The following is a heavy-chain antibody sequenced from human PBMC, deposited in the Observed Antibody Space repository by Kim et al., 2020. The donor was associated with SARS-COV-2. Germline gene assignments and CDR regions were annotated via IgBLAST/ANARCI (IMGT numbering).Heavy chain of an antibody. Sequence: YFAHSVKDRITIARDNSKTPLFLQMTSLSPEGTAVYYCARNDYVTYYFDYWGLGTLVTVSS. V-gene: IGHV3-30*05. J-gene: IGHJ4*02. CDR3: ARNDYVTYYFDY. D-gene: IGHD3-16*01.